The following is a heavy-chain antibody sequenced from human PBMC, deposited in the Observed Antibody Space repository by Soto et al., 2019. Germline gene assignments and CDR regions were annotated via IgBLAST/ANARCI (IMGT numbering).Heavy chain of an antibody. V-gene: IGHV3-23*01. CDR3: AKGGAEAYYYYMAV. CDR2: ISGSGGST. D-gene: IGHD1-26*01. J-gene: IGHJ6*03. Sequence: GGSLRLSCAASGFTFGSYAMSWVRQAPGKGLEWASGISGSGGSTYYADSVKGRFTISRDNSKNTLYLQMNSLRAEDTAVYYCAKGGAEAYYYYMAVWGKGTTVTVSS. CDR1: GFTFGSYA.